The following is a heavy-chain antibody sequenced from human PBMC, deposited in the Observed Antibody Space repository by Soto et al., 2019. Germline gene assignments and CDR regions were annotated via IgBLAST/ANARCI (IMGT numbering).Heavy chain of an antibody. Sequence: EVQLVESGGGLVQPGGPLRLSCAASGFTFSSYWMHWVRQAPGKGLVWVSRINSDGSSASYADSVKGRVTITRDNAKNTLYLQMSCLRAEDTAVYYCARGLYDTRLDYWGQGTLVTVSS. V-gene: IGHV3-74*01. CDR1: GFTFSSYW. J-gene: IGHJ4*02. D-gene: IGHD3-3*01. CDR2: INSDGSSA. CDR3: ARGLYDTRLDY.